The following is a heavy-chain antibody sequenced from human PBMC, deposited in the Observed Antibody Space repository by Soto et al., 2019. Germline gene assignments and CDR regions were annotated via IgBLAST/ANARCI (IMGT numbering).Heavy chain of an antibody. CDR2: IYYSGTT. CDR1: GGSISSYY. V-gene: IGHV4-59*06. CDR3: AASCVACGGFNYYGMDV. Sequence: SETLSLTCTVSGGSISSYYWYWIRQHPGKGLEWIGYIYYSGTTYYNPSPKSRVTISVDTSKNQFSLKLSSVTAADTAVYYCAASCVACGGFNYYGMDVWGQGTTVTVS. D-gene: IGHD2-21*01. J-gene: IGHJ6*02.